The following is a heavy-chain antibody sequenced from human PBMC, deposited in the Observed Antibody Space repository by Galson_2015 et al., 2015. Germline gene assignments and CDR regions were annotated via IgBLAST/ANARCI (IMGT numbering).Heavy chain of an antibody. CDR3: AKDLTRYCSGGSCDNFDY. CDR1: GFSFSGSA. J-gene: IGHJ4*02. D-gene: IGHD2-15*01. CDR2: LSYDGSNK. V-gene: IGHV3-30-3*02. Sequence: SLRLSCAASGFSFSGSAVHWVRQAPGKGLEWVAVLSYDGSNKYYADSVKGRFTISRDNSKNTLYLQMNSLRPEDTAVYYCAKDLTRYCSGGSCDNFDYWGQGTLVTVSS.